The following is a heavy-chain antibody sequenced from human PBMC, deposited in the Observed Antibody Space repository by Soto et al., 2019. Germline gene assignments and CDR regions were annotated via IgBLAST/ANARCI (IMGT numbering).Heavy chain of an antibody. CDR1: GFTFSSYS. D-gene: IGHD2-15*01. Sequence: GGSLRLSCAASGFTFSSYSVNWVRQAPGKGLEWVSSISSSSSYIYYADSVKGRFTISRDNAKNSLYLQMNSLRAEDTAVYYCARDLVVVGLPCTFDIWGQGTMVTVSS. V-gene: IGHV3-21*01. CDR2: ISSSSSYI. CDR3: ARDLVVVGLPCTFDI. J-gene: IGHJ3*02.